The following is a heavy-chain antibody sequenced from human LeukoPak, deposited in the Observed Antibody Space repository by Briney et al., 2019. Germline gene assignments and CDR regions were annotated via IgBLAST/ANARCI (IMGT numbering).Heavy chain of an antibody. Sequence: GGSLRLSCAASGFTFSDYWMAWVRQAPGKGLECVANVMQDGSEKYFVDSVKGRFTISRDNAKNSLYLRMNSLRAEDTAVYYCARDPSGTLFDFWGQGALVTVSS. J-gene: IGHJ4*02. D-gene: IGHD1-26*01. CDR1: GFTFSDYW. CDR3: ARDPSGTLFDF. V-gene: IGHV3-7*01. CDR2: VMQDGSEK.